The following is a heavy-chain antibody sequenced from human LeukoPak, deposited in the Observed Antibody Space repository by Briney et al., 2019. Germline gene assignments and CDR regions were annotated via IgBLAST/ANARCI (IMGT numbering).Heavy chain of an antibody. V-gene: IGHV4-34*01. J-gene: IGHJ6*03. D-gene: IGHD3-9*01. Sequence: SETLSLTCAVYGGSFSGYYWSWIRQPPGKGLEWIGEINHSGSTNYNPSPKSRVTISVDTSKNQFSLKLSSVTAADTAVYYCAISIRSHLHHYMDVWGKGTTVTVSS. CDR3: AISIRSHLHHYMDV. CDR1: GGSFSGYY. CDR2: INHSGST.